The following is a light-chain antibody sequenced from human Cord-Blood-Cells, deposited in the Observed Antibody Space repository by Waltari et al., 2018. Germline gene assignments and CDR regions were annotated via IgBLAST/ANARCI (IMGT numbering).Light chain of an antibody. V-gene: IGLV2-23*01. CDR3: CSYAGSSTWV. J-gene: IGLJ3*02. CDR1: SSDVGSYNL. Sequence: QSALTQPASVSGSPGQSITISCTGTSSDVGSYNLVSWYQQHPGKAPKPMIYEGSQRPSGFSNRFSGSKSGNTASLTISGLQAEDEADYYCCSYAGSSTWVFGGGTKLTVL. CDR2: EGS.